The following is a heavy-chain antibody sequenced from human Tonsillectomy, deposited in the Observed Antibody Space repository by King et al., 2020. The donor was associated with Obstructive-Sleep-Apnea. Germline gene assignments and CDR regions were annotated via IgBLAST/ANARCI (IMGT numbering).Heavy chain of an antibody. CDR3: TRTQREYSSSWALRTMIVVVIPHFDY. CDR2: IRSKAYGGTT. D-gene: IGHD3-22*01. V-gene: IGHV3-49*03. Sequence: VQLVESGGGLVQPGRSLRLSCTASGFTFGDYAMSWFRQAPGKGLEWVGFIRSKAYGGTTEYAASVKGRFTISRDDSKSIAYLQMNSLKTEDTAVYYCTRTQREYSSSWALRTMIVVVIPHFDYWGQGTLVTVSS. J-gene: IGHJ4*02. CDR1: GFTFGDYA.